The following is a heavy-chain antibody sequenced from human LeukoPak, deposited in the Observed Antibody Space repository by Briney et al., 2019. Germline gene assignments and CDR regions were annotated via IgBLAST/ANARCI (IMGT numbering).Heavy chain of an antibody. CDR2: INAYNGNT. J-gene: IGHJ4*02. CDR3: ARGEKPYDY. Sequence: GASVTVSCKTSGYTFTYYVISWVRQDPGQGLEWMGWINAYNGNTNDAQKFQGRVTMTTDTSTSTAYMELRSLRSDDTAVYYCARGEKPYDYWGQGTLVSVSS. V-gene: IGHV1-18*01. CDR1: GYTFTYYV. D-gene: IGHD1-26*01.